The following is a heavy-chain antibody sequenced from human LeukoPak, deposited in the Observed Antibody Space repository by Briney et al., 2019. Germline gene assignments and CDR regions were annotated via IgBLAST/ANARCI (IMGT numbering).Heavy chain of an antibody. J-gene: IGHJ4*02. D-gene: IGHD1-26*01. Sequence: SEILSLTCAVYGGSLSGYYWSWIRQPPGKGLEWIGEINHSGSTNYNPSLKSRVTISVDTSKNQFSLKLSSVTAADTAVYYCARDSGTYDFNYWGQGTLVTVSS. CDR2: INHSGST. CDR1: GGSLSGYY. V-gene: IGHV4-34*01. CDR3: ARDSGTYDFNY.